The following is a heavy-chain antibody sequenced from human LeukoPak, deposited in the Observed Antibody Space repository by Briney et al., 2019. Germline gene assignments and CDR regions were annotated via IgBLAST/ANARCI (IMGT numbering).Heavy chain of an antibody. CDR3: ARRGTSSSWAHFDY. CDR1: GFIFSNYL. V-gene: IGHV3-7*05. D-gene: IGHD6-13*01. Sequence: GGALRVLWAASGFIFSNYLFTLVRQAPGKGLDVVAHINQDGSELYYVDSVQGRFTISRDNVKNSLYLQMNSLGAEDTAVYYCARRGTSSSWAHFDYWGQGTLVSVCS. J-gene: IGHJ4*02. CDR2: INQDGSEL.